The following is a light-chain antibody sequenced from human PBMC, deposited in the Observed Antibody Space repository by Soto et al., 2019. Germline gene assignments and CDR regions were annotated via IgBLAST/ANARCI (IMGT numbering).Light chain of an antibody. J-gene: IGKJ4*01. Sequence: EIVMTQSPATLSVSPGERATLSCRASQSVSSNLAWYQQKPGQAPRLLIYHASTRATGIPARFSGSGSGTEFTLTISSLQSEAVAVYYCQQYNKWPLTFGGGTKVEIK. V-gene: IGKV3-15*01. CDR2: HAS. CDR3: QQYNKWPLT. CDR1: QSVSSN.